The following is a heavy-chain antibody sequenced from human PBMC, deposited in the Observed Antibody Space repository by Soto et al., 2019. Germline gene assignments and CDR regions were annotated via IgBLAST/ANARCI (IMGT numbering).Heavy chain of an antibody. J-gene: IGHJ4*02. D-gene: IGHD6-19*01. CDR2: IRQDGGET. Sequence: EVDLVETGGGLVQPGGSLRLSCAASGSSYWMSWVRQAPGKGLEWVANIRQDGGETNYLGSVRGRLTISTDSAKKSLYLEMNSLRAEDTAVYYCTGGSGWVSDSWGQGTLVTVSS. CDR1: GSSYW. CDR3: TGGSGWVSDS. V-gene: IGHV3-7*05.